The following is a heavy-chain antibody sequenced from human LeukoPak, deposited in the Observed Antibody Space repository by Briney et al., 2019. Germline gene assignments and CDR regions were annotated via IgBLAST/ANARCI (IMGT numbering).Heavy chain of an antibody. D-gene: IGHD6-19*01. V-gene: IGHV3-30*18. Sequence: QPGGSLRLSCAASGFTFSSYGMHWVRQAPGKGLEWVAVISYDGSNKYYADSVKGRFTISRDNCKNTLYLQMNSLRAEDTAVYYCAKAPGRAGKRGFEYWGQGTLVTVSS. CDR2: ISYDGSNK. CDR1: GFTFSSYG. CDR3: AKAPGRAGKRGFEY. J-gene: IGHJ4*02.